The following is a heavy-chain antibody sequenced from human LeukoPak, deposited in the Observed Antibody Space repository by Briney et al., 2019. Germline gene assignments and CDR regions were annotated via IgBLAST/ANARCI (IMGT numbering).Heavy chain of an antibody. CDR2: ISGDGGST. D-gene: IGHD5-18*01. Sequence: GESLKISCASSGFTFDDYAMHWGRQAPGEGLEWVSLISGDGGSTYYADSVKGRFTISRDNSKNSLYLQMTSLRTEDTALYYCAKAPTTVDTPPYYFDYWGQGTLVTVSS. J-gene: IGHJ4*02. V-gene: IGHV3-43*02. CDR1: GFTFDDYA. CDR3: AKAPTTVDTPPYYFDY.